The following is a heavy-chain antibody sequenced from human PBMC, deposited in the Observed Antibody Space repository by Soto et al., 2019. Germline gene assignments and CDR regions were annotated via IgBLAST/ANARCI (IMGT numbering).Heavy chain of an antibody. J-gene: IGHJ6*02. CDR1: GGTFSSYA. V-gene: IGHV1-69*13. CDR2: IIPIFGTA. Sequence: SVKVSCKASGGTFSSYAISWVRQAPGKGLEWMGGIIPIFGTANYAQKFQGRVTITADESTSTAYMELSSLRSEDTAVYYCASNWNEPYYYYYGMDVWGQGTTVTVSS. CDR3: ASNWNEPYYYYYGMDV. D-gene: IGHD1-1*01.